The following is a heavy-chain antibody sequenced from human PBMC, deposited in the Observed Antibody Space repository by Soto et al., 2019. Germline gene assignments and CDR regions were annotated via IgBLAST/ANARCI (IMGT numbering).Heavy chain of an antibody. CDR1: GFTVTINY. D-gene: IGHD5-12*01. CDR3: HGYGH. V-gene: IGHV3-53*01. Sequence: EVQVVESGGGLIQPGGSLRLSCAVSGFTVTINYMSWVRQAPGKGLEWVSVIYTGGTTFYADSVKGRFTISRDTSRNTLYLQMNSLRGEDTAVYYCHGYGHWGQGTLVTVYS. J-gene: IGHJ4*02. CDR2: IYTGGTT.